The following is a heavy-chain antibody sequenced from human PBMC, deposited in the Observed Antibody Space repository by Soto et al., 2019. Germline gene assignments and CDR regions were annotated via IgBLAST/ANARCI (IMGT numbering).Heavy chain of an antibody. CDR1: GYTFTSYG. J-gene: IGHJ4*02. V-gene: IGHV1-18*01. CDR3: ARLTNDDGDYGLVAGAVGDY. Sequence: QVQLVQSGAEVKKPGASVKVSCKASGYTFTSYGISWVRQAPGQGLEWMGWISAYNGNTNYAQKLQGGVTMTTDTATSTAYIELRSLRSDDTAVYYCARLTNDDGDYGLVAGAVGDYWGQGTLVTVSS. D-gene: IGHD4-17*01. CDR2: ISAYNGNT.